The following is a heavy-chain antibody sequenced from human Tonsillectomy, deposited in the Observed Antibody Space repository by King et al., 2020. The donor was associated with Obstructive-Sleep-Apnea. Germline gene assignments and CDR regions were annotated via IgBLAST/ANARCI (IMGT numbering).Heavy chain of an antibody. CDR2: ISSSGSTT. V-gene: IGHV3-11*01. CDR3: AREAAVAENWFDP. D-gene: IGHD6-19*01. Sequence: VQLVEAGGDLVKPGGSLGLSCAASGFIFSDYYMTWIRQAPGKGLEWVAYISSSGSTTYYADALKGRFTNSRDNAKNSLYRQMNSLRADDTAVYYCAREAAVAENWFDPWGQGTLVTVSS. CDR1: GFIFSDYY. J-gene: IGHJ5*02.